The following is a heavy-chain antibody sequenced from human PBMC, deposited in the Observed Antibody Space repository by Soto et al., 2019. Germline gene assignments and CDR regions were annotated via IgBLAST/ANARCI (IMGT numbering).Heavy chain of an antibody. Sequence: SESLSLTCAVYVGSFSGYYWSWIRQPPGKGLEWIGEINHSGSTNYNPSLKSRVTISVDTSKNQFSLKLSSVTAADTAVYYCARGPSLAFTIFGVVSAYYYGMDVWGQGTTVTVSS. CDR1: VGSFSGYY. CDR2: INHSGST. V-gene: IGHV4-34*01. CDR3: ARGPSLAFTIFGVVSAYYYGMDV. D-gene: IGHD3-3*01. J-gene: IGHJ6*02.